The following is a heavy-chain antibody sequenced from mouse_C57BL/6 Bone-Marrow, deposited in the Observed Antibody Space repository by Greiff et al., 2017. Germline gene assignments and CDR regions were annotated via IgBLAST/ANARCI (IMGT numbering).Heavy chain of an antibody. D-gene: IGHD1-1*01. J-gene: IGHJ3*01. V-gene: IGHV1-76*01. CDR2: IYPGSGNT. CDR1: GYTFTDYY. Sequence: QVQLQQSGAELVRPGASVKLSCKASGYTFTDYYINWVKQRPGQGLEWIARIYPGSGNTYYNEKFKGKATLTAEKSSSTAYMQLSSLTSGDAAVYYCAGGDLRVGYGGRGTRVTVSA. CDR3: AGGDLRVGY.